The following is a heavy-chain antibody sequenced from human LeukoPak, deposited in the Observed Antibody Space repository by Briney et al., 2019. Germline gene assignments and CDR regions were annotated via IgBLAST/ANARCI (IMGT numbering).Heavy chain of an antibody. J-gene: IGHJ6*03. Sequence: GSLRLSCAASGFTFSSYSMNWVRQAPGKGLEWIGEINHSGSTNYNPSLKSRVTISVDTSKNQSSLKLSSVTAADTAVYYCAGSYCGGDCYPGRWYYMDVWGKGTTVTVSS. CDR2: INHSGST. D-gene: IGHD2-21*02. CDR1: GFTFSSYS. CDR3: AGSYCGGDCYPGRWYYMDV. V-gene: IGHV4-34*08.